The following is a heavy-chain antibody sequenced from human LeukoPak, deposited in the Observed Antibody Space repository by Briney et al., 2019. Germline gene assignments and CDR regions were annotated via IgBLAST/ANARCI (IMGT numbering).Heavy chain of an antibody. CDR1: GFTFSSYG. V-gene: IGHV3-23*01. CDR3: AKEHREGPFDY. J-gene: IGHJ4*02. Sequence: GGSLRLSCAASGFTFSSYGMSWVRQAPGKGLEWVSAISGSGGSTCYADSVKGRFIISRDNSKNTLYLQMNSLRAEDTAVYYCAKEHREGPFDYWGQGTLVTVSS. CDR2: ISGSGGST.